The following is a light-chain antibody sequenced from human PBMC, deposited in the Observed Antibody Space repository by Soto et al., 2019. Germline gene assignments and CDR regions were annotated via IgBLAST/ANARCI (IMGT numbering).Light chain of an antibody. V-gene: IGLV1-40*01. Sequence: QSVLTQPPSVSGAPGQRVIISCTGSSSNIGAGFDVYWHQQLPGTAPKLLINGNNNRPSGVPDRFSGSKSGTSASLAISGLQAEDEADSYCQSYDSSLRGSVFGGGTKLTVL. CDR2: GNN. J-gene: IGLJ2*01. CDR3: QSYDSSLRGSV. CDR1: SSNIGAGFD.